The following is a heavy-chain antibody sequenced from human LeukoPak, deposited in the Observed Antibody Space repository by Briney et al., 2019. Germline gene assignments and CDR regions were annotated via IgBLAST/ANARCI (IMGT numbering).Heavy chain of an antibody. D-gene: IGHD1-26*01. CDR3: AKNLPATVYFDY. Sequence: GGSLRLSCAASGFTVSSTHMSWVRQAPGKGLEWVSIIYDGGTTNYADSVKGRFTISRDTSKNTLFLQMNSLRAEDTAVYYCAKNLPATVYFDYWGQGALVTVS. V-gene: IGHV3-53*01. CDR1: GFTVSSTH. J-gene: IGHJ4*02. CDR2: IYDGGTT.